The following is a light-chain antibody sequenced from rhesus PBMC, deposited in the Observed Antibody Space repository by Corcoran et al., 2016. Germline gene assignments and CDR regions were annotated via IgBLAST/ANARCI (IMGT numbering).Light chain of an antibody. CDR3: QQYTSSPYS. Sequence: DIQMTQSPSSLSASVGDTVTITSRASQNIHIWLAWYQQKPGKAPTLLIYKASSLQSGVPSRFRGSGSGTDFTLTISSLQSEDFATYYCQQYTSSPYSFGQGTKVQIK. J-gene: IGKJ2*01. V-gene: IGKV1-22*01. CDR2: KAS. CDR1: QNIHIW.